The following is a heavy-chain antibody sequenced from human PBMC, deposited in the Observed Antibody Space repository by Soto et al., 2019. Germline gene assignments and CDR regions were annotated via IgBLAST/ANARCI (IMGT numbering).Heavy chain of an antibody. Sequence: QVQLQESGPGLVKPSQTLSLTCTVSGGSISSGDYSWSWIRQPPGKGLEWIGYNYYSGSTYYNPSHQSRVTISVDTSKNQFSQKLSSVTAADTAVYYCARASPVVTDVWGQGTTVTVSS. V-gene: IGHV4-30-4*01. CDR3: ARASPVVTDV. CDR1: GGSISSGDYS. CDR2: NYYSGST. D-gene: IGHD5-18*01. J-gene: IGHJ6*02.